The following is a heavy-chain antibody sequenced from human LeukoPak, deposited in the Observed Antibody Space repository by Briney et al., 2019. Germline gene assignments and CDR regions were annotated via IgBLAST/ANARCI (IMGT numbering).Heavy chain of an antibody. CDR1: GGSISSYY. J-gene: IGHJ5*02. CDR2: LYNTGNT. D-gene: IGHD6-19*01. CDR3: ARDWYSSGWPTFDP. Sequence: SETLSLTCTVSGGSISSYYWSWIRQPAGKGLEWIGRLYNTGNTKYNPALKSRVTMSGDTSKNQFSLRLTSVTAADTAIYYCARDWYSSGWPTFDPWGQGTLVTVSS. V-gene: IGHV4-4*07.